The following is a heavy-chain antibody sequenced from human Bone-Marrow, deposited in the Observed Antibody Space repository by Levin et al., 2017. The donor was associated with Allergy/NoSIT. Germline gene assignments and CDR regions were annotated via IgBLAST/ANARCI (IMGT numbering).Heavy chain of an antibody. Sequence: GESLKISCEASGFTFSSYDMQWVRQGTGKGLEWVSGIGTAGYTYYPDSGKGRFTISRDNAKNSVYLQMNNLRAGDTAVYYCARSRGTGTTNYHGMDVWGQGTTVTVSS. CDR1: GFTFSSYD. CDR2: IGTAGYT. CDR3: ARSRGTGTTNYHGMDV. V-gene: IGHV3-13*01. J-gene: IGHJ6*02. D-gene: IGHD1-7*01.